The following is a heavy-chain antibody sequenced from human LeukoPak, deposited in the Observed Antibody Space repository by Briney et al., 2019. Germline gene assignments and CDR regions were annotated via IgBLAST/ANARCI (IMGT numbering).Heavy chain of an antibody. CDR2: ISSSSSYI. CDR3: ARDRLRTATAHDY. J-gene: IGHJ4*02. D-gene: IGHD5-18*01. V-gene: IGHV3-21*01. CDR1: GFTFDNYA. Sequence: PGGSLRLSCAASGFTFDNYAMHWVRQAPGKGLEWVSSISSSSSYIYYADSVKGRFTISRDNAKNSLYLQMNSLRAEDTAVYYCARDRLRTATAHDYWGQGTLVTVSS.